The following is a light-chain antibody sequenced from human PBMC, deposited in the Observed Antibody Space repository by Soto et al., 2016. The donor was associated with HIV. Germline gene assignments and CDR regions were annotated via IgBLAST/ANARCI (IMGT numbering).Light chain of an antibody. CDR3: QQYYSTPYT. Sequence: DIQMTQSPSILSASVGDRVTITCRASQSISTWLAWYQQKPGKAPKLLLYAASRLESGVPSRFSGSGSGTDYTLTISSLQPEDFATYYCQQYYSTPYTFGQGTKLEIK. CDR1: QSISTW. J-gene: IGKJ2*01. CDR2: AAS. V-gene: IGKV1-NL1*01.